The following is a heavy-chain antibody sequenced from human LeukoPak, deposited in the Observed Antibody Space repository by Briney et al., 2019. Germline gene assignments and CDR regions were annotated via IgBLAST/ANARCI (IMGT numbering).Heavy chain of an antibody. CDR3: VKELVDYYYYYGMDV. CDR2: ISSNGGST. J-gene: IGHJ6*04. CDR1: GFTFSSYA. Sequence: AGGSLRLSCSASGFTFSSYAMHWVRQAPGKELEYVSAISSNGGSTYYADSVKGRFTISRDNSKNTLYLQMSSLRAEDTAVYYCVKELVDYYYYYGMDVWGKGTTVTVSS. V-gene: IGHV3-64D*06.